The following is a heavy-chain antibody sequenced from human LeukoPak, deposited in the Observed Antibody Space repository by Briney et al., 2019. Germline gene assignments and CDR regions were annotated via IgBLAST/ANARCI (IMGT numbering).Heavy chain of an antibody. V-gene: IGHV1-2*02. J-gene: IGHJ4*02. CDR3: ARGWGLDWLFGAILFDC. CDR2: INPNSGGT. Sequence: ASVKVSCKASGYTFTGYYMHWVRQAPGQGLEWMGWINPNSGGTNYAQKFQGRVTMTRDTSISTAYMELSRLRSDDTAVYYCARGWGLDWLFGAILFDCWGQGTLVTVSS. CDR1: GYTFTGYY. D-gene: IGHD3-9*01.